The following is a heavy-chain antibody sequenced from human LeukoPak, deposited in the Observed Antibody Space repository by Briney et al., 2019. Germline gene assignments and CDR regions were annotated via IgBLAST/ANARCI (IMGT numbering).Heavy chain of an antibody. CDR1: GGSISSGGYS. CDR3: ARADVNRSGFDY. CDR2: IYHSGST. D-gene: IGHD2/OR15-2a*01. Sequence: PSETPSLTCAVSGGSISSGGYSWSWIRQPPGKGLEWIGYIYHSGSTYYNPSLKSRVTIPVDRSKNQFSLKLSSVTAADTAVYYCARADVNRSGFDYWGQGTLVTVSS. J-gene: IGHJ4*02. V-gene: IGHV4-30-2*01.